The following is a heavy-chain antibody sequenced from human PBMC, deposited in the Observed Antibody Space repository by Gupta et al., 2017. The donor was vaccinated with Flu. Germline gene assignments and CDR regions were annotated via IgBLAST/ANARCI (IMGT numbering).Heavy chain of an antibody. Sequence: EVPLVESGGGSVQPGGSLRLSCVASGFTLSSHDMRWVRQAPGRRLEWVSFISPSATIYYGDPVRGRFTISRDNAKNSLYLQMSGLRDEYTAVYYCARGHWDNWGQGTLVTVSS. CDR3: ARGHWDN. CDR2: ISPSATI. CDR1: GFTLSSHD. V-gene: IGHV3-48*03. J-gene: IGHJ4*02.